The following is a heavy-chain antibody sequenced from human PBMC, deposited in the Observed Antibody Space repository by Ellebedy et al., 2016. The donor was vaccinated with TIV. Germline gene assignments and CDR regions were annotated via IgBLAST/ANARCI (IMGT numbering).Heavy chain of an antibody. D-gene: IGHD3-10*01. Sequence: AASVKVSCKASGYSFTNNGISWVRHAPGQGLEWMGWFGAYNGNTNYAQKFQGRVTMTTDTSTSTVYMDLRSLRSDDTAVYYCGSGLWFGDLDVWGQGTTVTVSS. CDR2: FGAYNGNT. CDR3: GSGLWFGDLDV. V-gene: IGHV1-18*01. J-gene: IGHJ6*02. CDR1: GYSFTNNG.